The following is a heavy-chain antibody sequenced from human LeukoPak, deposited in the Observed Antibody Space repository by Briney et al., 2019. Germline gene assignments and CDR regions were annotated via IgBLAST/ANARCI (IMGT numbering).Heavy chain of an antibody. Sequence: GSSVKVSCKASGGTFSSYAISWVRQAPGQGLEWMGWINPNSGGTNYAQKFQGRVTMTRDTSISTAYMELSRLRSDDTAVYYCAREVTLRTGDLDYWGQGTLVTVSS. D-gene: IGHD7-27*01. CDR2: INPNSGGT. J-gene: IGHJ4*02. CDR1: GGTFSSYA. CDR3: AREVTLRTGDLDY. V-gene: IGHV1-2*02.